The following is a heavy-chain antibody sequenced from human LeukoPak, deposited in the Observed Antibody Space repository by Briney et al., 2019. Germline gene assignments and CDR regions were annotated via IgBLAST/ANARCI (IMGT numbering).Heavy chain of an antibody. CDR2: INPNSGGT. Sequence: GASVKVSCKASGYTFTGYYMRWVRQAPGQGLEWMGWINPNSGGTNYAQKFQGWVTMTRDTSISTAYMELSRLRSDDTAVYYCAREATQVVPAAREDYFDYWGQGTLVTVSS. CDR3: AREATQVVPAAREDYFDY. J-gene: IGHJ4*02. CDR1: GYTFTGYY. V-gene: IGHV1-2*04. D-gene: IGHD2-2*01.